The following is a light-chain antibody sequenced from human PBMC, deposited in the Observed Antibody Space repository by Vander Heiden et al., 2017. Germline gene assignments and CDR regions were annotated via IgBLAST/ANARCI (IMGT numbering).Light chain of an antibody. CDR2: RAS. CDR1: QSFGGW. Sequence: DIQMTQSPSTLSASVGDRVTMSCRASQSFGGWMAWYQQKPGRAPKLLIYRASTLETGVPSRFSGGVSGTEFTLTIGSLQPDDIATYYCQHHHAFGPGT. J-gene: IGKJ2*01. V-gene: IGKV1-5*03. CDR3: QHHHA.